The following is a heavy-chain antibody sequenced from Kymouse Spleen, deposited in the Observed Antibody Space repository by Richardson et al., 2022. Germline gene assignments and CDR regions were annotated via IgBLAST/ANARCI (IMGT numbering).Heavy chain of an antibody. Sequence: EVQLVESGGGLVQPGRSLRLSCAASGFTFDDYAMHWVRQAPGKGLEWVSGISWNSGSIGYADSVKGRFTISRDNAKNSLYLQMNSLRAEDTALYYCAKDRGSGSYTLTTGAREPWSPSPQ. CDR2: ISWNSGSI. D-gene: IGHD3-10*01. CDR1: GFTFDDYA. J-gene: IGHJ4*02. V-gene: IGHV3-9*01. CDR3: AKDRGSGSYTLTT.